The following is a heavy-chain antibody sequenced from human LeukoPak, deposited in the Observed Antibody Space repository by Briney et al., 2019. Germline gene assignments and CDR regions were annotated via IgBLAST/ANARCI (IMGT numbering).Heavy chain of an antibody. CDR2: ISYCGST. CDR1: GGSISSHY. CDR3: ARGPSFSGYVNY. D-gene: IGHD5-12*01. V-gene: IGHV4-59*11. Sequence: SETLSLICTVSGGSISSHYCTWIRQPPGEGLEWIVYISYCGSTNYNPSLKRRVTLSVDTSKSQFSLKLTSVTAADTADYYCARGPSFSGYVNYWGQGTLVTVSS. J-gene: IGHJ4*02.